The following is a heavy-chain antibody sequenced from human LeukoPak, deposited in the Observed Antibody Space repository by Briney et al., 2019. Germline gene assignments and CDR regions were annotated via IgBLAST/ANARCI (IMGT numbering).Heavy chain of an antibody. CDR3: AKRGVVIRVILVGFHKEAYYFDS. CDR2: ISGSGGGT. V-gene: IGHV3-23*01. D-gene: IGHD3-22*01. J-gene: IGHJ4*02. Sequence: GGSLRLSCAVSGITLSNYRMSWVRQAPGKGLEWVAGISGSGGGTNYADSVKGRFTISRDNPKNTLFLQMNNLRAEDTAVYFCAKRGVVIRVILVGFHKEAYYFDSWGQGALVTVSS. CDR1: GITLSNYR.